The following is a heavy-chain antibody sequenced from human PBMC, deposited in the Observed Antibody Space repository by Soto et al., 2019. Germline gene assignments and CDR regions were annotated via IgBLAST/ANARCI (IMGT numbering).Heavy chain of an antibody. J-gene: IGHJ4*02. CDR2: ISWNSGSI. Sequence: ESGGGLVQPGRSLRLSCAASGFTFDDYAMHWVRQAPGKGLEWVSGISWNSGSIGYADSVKGRFTISRDNAKNSLYLQMNSLRAEDTALYYCAKDPRSYYDSSGYYDYWGQGTLVTVSS. CDR1: GFTFDDYA. CDR3: AKDPRSYYDSSGYYDY. V-gene: IGHV3-9*01. D-gene: IGHD3-22*01.